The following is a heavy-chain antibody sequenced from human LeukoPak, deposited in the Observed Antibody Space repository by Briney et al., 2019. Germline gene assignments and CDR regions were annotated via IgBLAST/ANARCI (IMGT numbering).Heavy chain of an antibody. Sequence: ASVKVSCKASGGTFSSYEINWVRQATGQGLEGVGGMSANSGNTGYAQKFQGRVTMTRNTSISTAYMELSSLRSEDTAVYYCARGGRDTAMVVYYYYYMDVWGKGTTVTISS. CDR2: MSANSGNT. CDR3: ARGGRDTAMVVYYYYYMDV. D-gene: IGHD5-18*01. J-gene: IGHJ6*03. V-gene: IGHV1-8*02. CDR1: GGTFSSYE.